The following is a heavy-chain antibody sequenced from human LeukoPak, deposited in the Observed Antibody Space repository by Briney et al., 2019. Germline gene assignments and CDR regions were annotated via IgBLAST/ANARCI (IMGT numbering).Heavy chain of an antibody. CDR2: ISGSGGST. Sequence: GGSLRLSCAASGFTFSSYAMSWVRQAPGKGLEWVSAISGSGGSTYSADSVKGRFTISRDNSKNTLYLQMNSLRAEDTAVYYCAKVITDQRLDFYYMDVWGKGTTVTVSS. CDR3: AKVITDQRLDFYYMDV. J-gene: IGHJ6*03. CDR1: GFTFSSYA. V-gene: IGHV3-23*01. D-gene: IGHD6-25*01.